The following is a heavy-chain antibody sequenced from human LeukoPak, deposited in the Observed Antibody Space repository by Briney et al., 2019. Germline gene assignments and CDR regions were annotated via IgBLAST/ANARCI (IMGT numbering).Heavy chain of an antibody. CDR1: GFNFSSFG. CDR3: AKRGEVVSKYFDS. CDR2: ISAGGGGT. Sequence: PGGSLRLSCAASGFNFSSFGMSWVRQAPGRGLEWVSVISAGGGGTYYADSVKGRFTISRDNSKNMLYLQMNSLRAEDTAVYYCAKRGEVVSKYFDSCGQGTLVTVSS. J-gene: IGHJ4*02. D-gene: IGHD3-10*01. V-gene: IGHV3-23*01.